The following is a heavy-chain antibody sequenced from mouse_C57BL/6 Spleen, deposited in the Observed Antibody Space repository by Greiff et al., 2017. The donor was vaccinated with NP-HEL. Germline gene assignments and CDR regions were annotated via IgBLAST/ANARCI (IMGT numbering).Heavy chain of an antibody. J-gene: IGHJ2*01. D-gene: IGHD2-4*01. CDR3: ARSFYDYDAYFDY. CDR1: GYTFTSYW. Sequence: VQLQQPGAELVRPGSSVKLSCKASGYTFTSYWMHWVKQRPIQGLEWIGNIDPSDSETHYNQKFKDKATLTVDKSSSTAYMQLSSLTSEDSAVYYCARSFYDYDAYFDYRGQGTTLTVSS. CDR2: IDPSDSET. V-gene: IGHV1-52*01.